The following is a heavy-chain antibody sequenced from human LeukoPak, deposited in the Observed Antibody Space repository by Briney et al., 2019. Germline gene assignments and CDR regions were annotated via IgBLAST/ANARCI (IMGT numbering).Heavy chain of an antibody. CDR3: ARAPSRSLASSWYSYYYYGIDV. Sequence: GGSLRLSCAASGFTFSSYSMNWVRQAPGKGLEWVSSISSSSSYIYYADSVKGRFTISRDNAKSSLYLQMNSLRAEDTAVYYCARAPSRSLASSWYSYYYYGIDVWGKGTTVTVSS. V-gene: IGHV3-21*01. CDR1: GFTFSSYS. CDR2: ISSSSSYI. J-gene: IGHJ6*04. D-gene: IGHD6-13*01.